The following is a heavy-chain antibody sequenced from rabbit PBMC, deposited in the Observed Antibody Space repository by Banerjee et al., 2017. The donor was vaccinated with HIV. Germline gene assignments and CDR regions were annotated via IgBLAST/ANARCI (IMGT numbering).Heavy chain of an antibody. CDR3: ARGSGTSGYTGFDP. Sequence: QEQLVESGGGLVKPGASLTLTCTAFGFSFSSSYYMCWVRQAPGKGLEWIACIYTSSGSTWYASWAKGRFTIPKTSSTTVTLQMTSLTAADTATYFCARGSGTSGYTGFDPWGPGTLVTVS. CDR2: IYTSSGST. V-gene: IGHV1S45*01. D-gene: IGHD1-1*01. CDR1: GFSFSSSYY. J-gene: IGHJ2*01.